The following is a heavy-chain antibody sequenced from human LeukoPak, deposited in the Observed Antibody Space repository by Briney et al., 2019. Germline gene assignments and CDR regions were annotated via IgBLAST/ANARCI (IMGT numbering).Heavy chain of an antibody. CDR1: GGSFSGYY. D-gene: IGHD1-7*01. CDR2: INHSGST. Sequence: KPSETLSLTCAVYGGSFSGYYWSWIRQPPGKGLEWIGEINHSGSTNYNPSLKSRVTISVDTSKNQFSLKLSSVTAADTAVYYCARGPGWNYPFDYWGQGTLVPVSS. V-gene: IGHV4-34*01. CDR3: ARGPGWNYPFDY. J-gene: IGHJ4*02.